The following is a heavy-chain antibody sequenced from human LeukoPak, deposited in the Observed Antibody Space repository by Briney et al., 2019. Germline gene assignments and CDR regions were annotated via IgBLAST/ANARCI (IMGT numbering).Heavy chain of an antibody. CDR1: GDSISSSYYF. D-gene: IGHD3-10*01. Sequence: SETLSLTCIVSGDSISSSYYFWGWIRQPPGKGLEWIGSIYYSGSFYYNPSLKSRVTISMDTSKNQFSLRLSSVTAADTAVYYCARVFVRFGELLRNDYWGQGTLVTVSS. J-gene: IGHJ4*02. CDR2: IYYSGSF. CDR3: ARVFVRFGELLRNDY. V-gene: IGHV4-39*07.